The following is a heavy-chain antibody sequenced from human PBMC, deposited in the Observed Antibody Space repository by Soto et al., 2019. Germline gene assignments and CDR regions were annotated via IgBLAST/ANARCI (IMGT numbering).Heavy chain of an antibody. D-gene: IGHD3-16*02. CDR3: ARGMIPFGGVIVPNYFDY. Sequence: PGGSLRLPWVSTVLTFSDYYMIWIRQALGKGLEWVSYISSSSSYTNYADSVKGRFTISRDNAKNSLYLQMNSLRAEDTAVYYCARGMIPFGGVIVPNYFDYWGQVTLVTVSS. J-gene: IGHJ4*02. CDR2: ISSSSSYT. V-gene: IGHV3-11*06. CDR1: VLTFSDYY.